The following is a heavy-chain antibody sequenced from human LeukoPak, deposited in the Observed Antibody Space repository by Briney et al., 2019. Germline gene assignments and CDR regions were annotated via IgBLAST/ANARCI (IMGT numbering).Heavy chain of an antibody. D-gene: IGHD3-3*01. J-gene: IGHJ6*03. Sequence: SQTLSLTCTGSGGSISSGSYYWSWIRQPAGKGLEWIGRIYTSGSTNYNPSLKSRVTISVDTSKNQFSLKLSSVTAADTAVYYCARTYYDFWSGYYYYYMDVWGKGTTVTVSS. V-gene: IGHV4-61*02. CDR2: IYTSGST. CDR1: GGSISSGSYY. CDR3: ARTYYDFWSGYYYYYMDV.